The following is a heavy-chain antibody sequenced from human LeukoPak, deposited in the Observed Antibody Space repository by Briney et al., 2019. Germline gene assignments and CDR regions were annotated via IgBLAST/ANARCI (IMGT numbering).Heavy chain of an antibody. CDR1: GFTFRTYS. D-gene: IGHD6-13*01. CDR2: ISSSGTHI. V-gene: IGHV3-21*01. Sequence: PGGSLRLSCAASGFTFRTYSVNWVRQAPGKGLEWVSSISSSGTHIYYAYSVKGRFTISRDNAMNSLYLQMNSLRAEDTAVYYCARAFAAAGTGFFFEFWGQGTPGHLSS. J-gene: IGHJ4*01. CDR3: ARAFAAAGTGFFFEF.